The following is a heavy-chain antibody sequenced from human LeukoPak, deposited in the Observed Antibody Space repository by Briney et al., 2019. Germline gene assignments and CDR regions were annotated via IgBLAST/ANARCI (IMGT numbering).Heavy chain of an antibody. CDR2: IITIFGTA. CDR3: ARDRVVLRYFDWLLPDY. CDR1: GGTFSSYA. V-gene: IGHV1-69*05. J-gene: IGHJ4*02. D-gene: IGHD3-9*01. Sequence: SVKVSCKASGGTFSSYAISWVRQAPGHGLEWMGRIITIFGTANYAQKFQGRVTITTDESTSHAHMELSSLRSEDTAVYYCARDRVVLRYFDWLLPDYWGQGTLVTVSS.